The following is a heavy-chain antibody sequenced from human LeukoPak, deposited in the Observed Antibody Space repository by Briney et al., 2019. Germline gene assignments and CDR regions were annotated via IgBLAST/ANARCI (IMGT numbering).Heavy chain of an antibody. CDR3: ARDGVITFGGVIGYFDY. CDR1: RYSITSAYY. CDR2: VYYSGGT. Sequence: SETLSLTCIVSRYSITSAYYWGWIRQPPGKGLEWIGSVYYSGGTYYNPSLKSRVTLSRDTSQKPFSLKMTSVTAADTAVYYCARDGVITFGGVIGYFDYWGQGALVTVSS. V-gene: IGHV4-38-2*02. D-gene: IGHD3-16*02. J-gene: IGHJ4*02.